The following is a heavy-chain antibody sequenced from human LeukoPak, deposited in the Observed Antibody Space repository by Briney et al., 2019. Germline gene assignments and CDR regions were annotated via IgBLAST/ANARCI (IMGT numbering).Heavy chain of an antibody. Sequence: SETLSLTCAVCGYSISSGYYWGWIRQPPGKGLEWIGSIYHSGSTYYNPSLKSRVTISVDTSKNQFSLKLSSVTAADTAVYYCARQGQYYDFWSGYVNWFDPWGQGTLVTVSS. CDR1: GYSISSGYY. D-gene: IGHD3-3*01. J-gene: IGHJ5*02. CDR3: ARQGQYYDFWSGYVNWFDP. V-gene: IGHV4-38-2*01. CDR2: IYHSGST.